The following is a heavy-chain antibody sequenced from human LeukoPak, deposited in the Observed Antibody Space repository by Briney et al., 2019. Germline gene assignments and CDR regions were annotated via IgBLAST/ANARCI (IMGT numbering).Heavy chain of an antibody. CDR2: IHDSGST. CDR1: GGSIGSYY. D-gene: IGHD3-10*01. V-gene: IGHV4-59*01. Sequence: PSETLSLTCAVSGGSIGSYYWSCIRQPPGKGLEWIGYIHDSGSTKYNPSLKRRVTMSVDTSRNHLSLKLTPVTGAGTAWYYCARGRPGGYWFDPSGQGTLVTVSS. CDR3: ARGRPGGYWFDP. J-gene: IGHJ5*02.